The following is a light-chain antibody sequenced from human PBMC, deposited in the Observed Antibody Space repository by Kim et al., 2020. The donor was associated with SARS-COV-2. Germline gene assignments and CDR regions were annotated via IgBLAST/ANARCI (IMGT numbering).Light chain of an antibody. CDR2: VNSDGTQ. CDR1: GAYYKYA. CDR3: QTWGVGFQV. J-gene: IGLJ2*01. V-gene: IGLV4-69*01. Sequence: ASDKQTRMLSGAYYKYASEGHQQQAGKGPRFLMKVNSDGTQSRGDGIPDRFSGSSSGPERFLTISSLQSDDEADYYCQTWGVGFQVSGGGTQLTVL.